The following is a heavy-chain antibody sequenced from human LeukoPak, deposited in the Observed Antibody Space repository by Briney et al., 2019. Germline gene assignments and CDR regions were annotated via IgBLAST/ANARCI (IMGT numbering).Heavy chain of an antibody. D-gene: IGHD3-10*01. J-gene: IGHJ4*02. CDR1: GFTFSSYW. V-gene: IGHV3-7*04. Sequence: PGGSLRLSCAASGFTFSSYWMSWVRQAPGKGLEWAANIKQDGSEKYYVDSVKGRFTISRDNAKNSLYLQMNSLRAEDTAVYYCARDRHYYGSGSYYNLGYWGQGTLVTVSS. CDR3: ARDRHYYGSGSYYNLGY. CDR2: IKQDGSEK.